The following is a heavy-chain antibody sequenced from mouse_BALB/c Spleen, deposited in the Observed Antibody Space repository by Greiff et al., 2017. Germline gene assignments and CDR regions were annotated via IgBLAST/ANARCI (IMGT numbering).Heavy chain of an antibody. CDR3: TRGDGSDYYFDY. D-gene: IGHD2-3*01. Sequence: DVKLQESGTVLARPGASVKMSCKASGYSFTSYWMHWVKQRPGQGLEWIGAIYPGNSDTSYNQKFKGKAKLTAVTSASTAYMELSSLTNEDSAVYYCTRGDGSDYYFDYWGQGTTLTVSS. V-gene: IGHV1-5*01. CDR2: IYPGNSDT. CDR1: GYSFTSYW. J-gene: IGHJ2*01.